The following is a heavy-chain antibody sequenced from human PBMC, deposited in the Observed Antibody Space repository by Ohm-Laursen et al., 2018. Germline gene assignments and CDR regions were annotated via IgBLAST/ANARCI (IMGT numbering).Heavy chain of an antibody. CDR1: GYSFTTYW. CDR2: INLGDSET. Sequence: ESLRISCKASGYSFTTYWIGWVRQMPGEGLEWMGIINLGDSETRYNPSFRGQVTMSADKSLTTAYLQWTSLQASDTAIYYCARRSNTNNWDWFDPWGQGTLVTVSS. J-gene: IGHJ5*02. D-gene: IGHD2-2*01. CDR3: ARRSNTNNWDWFDP. V-gene: IGHV5-51*01.